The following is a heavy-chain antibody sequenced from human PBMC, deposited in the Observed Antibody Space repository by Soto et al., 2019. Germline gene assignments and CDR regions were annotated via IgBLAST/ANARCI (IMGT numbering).Heavy chain of an antibody. CDR3: ARGVGYCSGGSCYGYYYYGMDV. V-gene: IGHV1-46*01. Sequence: ASVKVSCKASGYTFTSYYMHWVRQAPGQGLEWMGIINPSGGSTSYAQKFQGRVTMTRDTSTSTVYMELSSLRSEDTAVYYCARGVGYCSGGSCYGYYYYGMDVWGQGTTVTVS. D-gene: IGHD2-15*01. J-gene: IGHJ6*02. CDR1: GYTFTSYY. CDR2: INPSGGST.